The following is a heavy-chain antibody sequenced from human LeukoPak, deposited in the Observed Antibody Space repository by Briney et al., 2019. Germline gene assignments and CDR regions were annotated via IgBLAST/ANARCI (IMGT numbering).Heavy chain of an antibody. D-gene: IGHD3-22*01. V-gene: IGHV1-46*01. J-gene: IGHJ4*02. CDR3: ARVQGDSSGYYSSPGDY. Sequence: ASVKVSCKASGYTFTSYYMHWVRQAPGQGLEWMGMINPSGGSTSYTQKFQGRVTTTRDTSTSTVYMELSSLRSGDTAVYYCARVQGDSSGYYSSPGDYWGQGTLVTVSS. CDR1: GYTFTSYY. CDR2: INPSGGST.